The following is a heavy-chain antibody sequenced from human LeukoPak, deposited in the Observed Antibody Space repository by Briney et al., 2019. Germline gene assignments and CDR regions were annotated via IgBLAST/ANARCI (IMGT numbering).Heavy chain of an antibody. J-gene: IGHJ3*02. Sequence: GGSLRLSCAASGFTFSSSAMSWVRQAPGKGLEWVGRIKSKTDGGTTDYAAPVKGRFTISRDDSKNTLYLQMNSLKTEDTAVYYCTTESLVVPAAPDAFDIWGQGTMVTVSS. CDR3: TTESLVVPAAPDAFDI. CDR1: GFTFSSSA. V-gene: IGHV3-15*01. CDR2: IKSKTDGGTT. D-gene: IGHD2-2*01.